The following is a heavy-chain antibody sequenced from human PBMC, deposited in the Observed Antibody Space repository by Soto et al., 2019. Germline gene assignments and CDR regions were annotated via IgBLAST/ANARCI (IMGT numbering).Heavy chain of an antibody. V-gene: IGHV2-70*11. CDR2: IEWDGDK. J-gene: IGHJ4*01. Sequence: GSGPTLVNPTQTLTLTCTFSGFSLSTSGMCINWIRQAPGKALEWLARIEWDGDKYYSTSLKTRLTISKDTSKNQVVLTLTDMDLVDTATYYCTRGRTGSDYWGQGTLVTVSS. CDR3: TRGRTGSDY. CDR1: GFSLSTSGMC. D-gene: IGHD3-9*01.